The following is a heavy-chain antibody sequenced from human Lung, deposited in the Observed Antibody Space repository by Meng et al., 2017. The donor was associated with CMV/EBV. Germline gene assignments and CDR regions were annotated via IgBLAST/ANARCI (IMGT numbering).Heavy chain of an antibody. V-gene: IGHV1-18*01. CDR2: INAYTGDT. CDR1: AYTFTNYG. CDR3: ARFEVGITSGDY. Sequence: QLVEYGGEGKKPGSSVKVSCKASAYTFTNYGITWVRQAPGQGLEWIGWINAYTGDTNCAQTLQGRVTMPSDTSTSTAYMELRSLRSDDTVVYYCARFEVGITSGDYWGQGTLVTVSS. J-gene: IGHJ4*02. D-gene: IGHD3-3*01.